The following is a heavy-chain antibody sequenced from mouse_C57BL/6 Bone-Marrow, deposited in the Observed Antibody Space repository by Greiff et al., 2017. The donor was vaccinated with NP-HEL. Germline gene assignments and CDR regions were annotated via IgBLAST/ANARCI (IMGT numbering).Heavy chain of an antibody. CDR2: IYPGDGDT. Sequence: QVQLQQSGPELVKPGASVKISCKASGYAFSSSWMNWVKQRPGKGLEWIGRIYPGDGDTNYNGKFKGKATLTADKSSSTAYMQLSSLTSEDSAVYFCARSRTTVAYFDYWGKGTTLTVSS. CDR3: ARSRTTVAYFDY. V-gene: IGHV1-82*01. CDR1: GYAFSSSW. D-gene: IGHD1-1*01. J-gene: IGHJ2*01.